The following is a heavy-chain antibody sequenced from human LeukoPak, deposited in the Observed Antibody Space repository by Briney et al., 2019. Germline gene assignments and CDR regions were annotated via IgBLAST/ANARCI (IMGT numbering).Heavy chain of an antibody. CDR1: GFTFSSHA. CDR3: AKGGALDP. J-gene: IGHJ5*02. V-gene: IGHV3-23*01. D-gene: IGHD3-16*01. CDR2: ISASGDST. Sequence: GGSLRLSCAASGFTFSSHAMSWVCQAAGKGPEWVSVISASGDSTYYADAVKGRFTISRDNSKNTLWLQMNSLRVEDTAVYYCAKGGALDPWGQGTLVTVSS.